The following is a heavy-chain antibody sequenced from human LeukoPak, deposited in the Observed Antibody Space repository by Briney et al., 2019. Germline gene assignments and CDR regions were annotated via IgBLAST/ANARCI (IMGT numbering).Heavy chain of an antibody. V-gene: IGHV1-46*01. D-gene: IGHD3-10*01. CDR3: AGEDRPGSYYYGSGSYYRTLDY. Sequence: ASVKVSCKASGYTFTSYYMHWVRQAPGQGLEWMGIINPSGGSTSYAQKFQGRVTTTRDTSTSTVYMELSSLRSEDTAVYYCAGEDRPGSYYYGSGSYYRTLDYWGQGTLVTVSS. CDR2: INPSGGST. J-gene: IGHJ4*02. CDR1: GYTFTSYY.